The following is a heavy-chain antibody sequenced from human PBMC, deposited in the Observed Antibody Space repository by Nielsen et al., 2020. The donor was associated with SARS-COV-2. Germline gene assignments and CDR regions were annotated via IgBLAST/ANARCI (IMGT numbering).Heavy chain of an antibody. Sequence: WIRQPPGKGLEWIGYIYYSGSTYYNPSLKSRVTISVDTSKNQFSPKLSSVTAADTAVYYCARGYYYDSSGYKSYYGMDVWGQGTTVTVSS. J-gene: IGHJ6*02. V-gene: IGHV4-31*02. CDR3: ARGYYYDSSGYKSYYGMDV. D-gene: IGHD3-22*01. CDR2: IYYSGST.